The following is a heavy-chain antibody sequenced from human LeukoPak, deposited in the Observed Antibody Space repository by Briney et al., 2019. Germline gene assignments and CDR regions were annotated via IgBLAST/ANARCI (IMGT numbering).Heavy chain of an antibody. D-gene: IGHD1-1*01. V-gene: IGHV3-64*01. CDR2: ISSNGGST. Sequence: GGSLRLSCAASGFTFSSYSMNWVRQAPGKGLEYVSAISSNGGSTYYANSVKGRFTISRDNPKNTLYLQMGSLRAEDMAVYYCARDSNNWNDVGYFDYWGQGTLVTVSS. CDR1: GFTFSSYS. CDR3: ARDSNNWNDVGYFDY. J-gene: IGHJ4*02.